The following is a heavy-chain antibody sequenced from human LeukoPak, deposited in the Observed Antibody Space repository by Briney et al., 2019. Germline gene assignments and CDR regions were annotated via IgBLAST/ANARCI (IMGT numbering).Heavy chain of an antibody. CDR3: ATATYYDYYYYYGMDV. Sequence: ASVQVSCKVSGYTLTELSMHWVRQAPGKGLEWMGGFDPEDGETIYAQKFQGRVTMTEDTSTDTAYMELSSLRSEDTAVYYCATATYYDYYYYYGMDVWGQGTTVTVSS. J-gene: IGHJ6*02. D-gene: IGHD3-3*01. CDR1: GYTLTELS. V-gene: IGHV1-24*01. CDR2: FDPEDGET.